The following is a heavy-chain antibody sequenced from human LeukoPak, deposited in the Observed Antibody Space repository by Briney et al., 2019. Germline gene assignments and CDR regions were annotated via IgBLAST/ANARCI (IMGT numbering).Heavy chain of an antibody. CDR1: GFTFSDYY. CDR2: ISSSSSYT. Sequence: GGSLRLSCAASGFTFSDYYMSWIRQAPGKGLEWVSYISSSSSYTNYADSVKGRFTISRDNAKNSLYLQMNSLRAEDTAVYYCARDPGPRQVTTYYYGMDVWGKGTTVTVS. D-gene: IGHD4-17*01. J-gene: IGHJ6*04. V-gene: IGHV3-11*06. CDR3: ARDPGPRQVTTYYYGMDV.